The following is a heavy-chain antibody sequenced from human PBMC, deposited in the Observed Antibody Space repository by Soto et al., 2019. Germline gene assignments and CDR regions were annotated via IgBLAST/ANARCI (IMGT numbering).Heavy chain of an antibody. CDR3: ARGQYGLWFGELLAYYYYGMDV. D-gene: IGHD3-10*01. V-gene: IGHV4-34*01. Sequence: SETLSLSCAVYGVSFSGYYWSWIRQPPGKGLEWIGEINHSGSTNYNPSLKSRVTISVDTSKNQFSLKLSSVTAADTAVYYCARGQYGLWFGELLAYYYYGMDVWGQGTTVT. CDR2: INHSGST. J-gene: IGHJ6*02. CDR1: GVSFSGYY.